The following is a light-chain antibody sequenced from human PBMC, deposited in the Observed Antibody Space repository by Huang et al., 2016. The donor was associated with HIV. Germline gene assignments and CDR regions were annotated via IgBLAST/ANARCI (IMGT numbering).Light chain of an antibody. J-gene: IGKJ4*01. CDR1: PGISKT. V-gene: IGKV1D-13*01. CDR3: QQFNHYPLT. Sequence: QLTQSPSSLSASVGDRVTITCRASPGISKTLAWYQQKPGKAPKLLIYDASSLQTGAPARFSGSGSGTDFTLTISSLQPEDCATYYCQQFNHYPLTFGGGTKVEIE. CDR2: DAS.